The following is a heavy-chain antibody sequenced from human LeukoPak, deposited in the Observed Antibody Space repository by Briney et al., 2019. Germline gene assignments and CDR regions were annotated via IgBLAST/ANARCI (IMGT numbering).Heavy chain of an antibody. CDR1: GGSISTFH. CDR3: ARSDGIVGEEAWFDP. CDR2: IFSSDIT. V-gene: IGHV4-4*09. Sequence: PSEALSLTCSVSGGSISTFHWHWIRQPPRKGLEWVGYIFSSDITNYNPPLRRRVTISVDTSKNQFSLKLRSVTAADTAVYFCARSDGIVGEEAWFDPWGQGTLVTVSS. D-gene: IGHD2/OR15-2a*01. J-gene: IGHJ5*02.